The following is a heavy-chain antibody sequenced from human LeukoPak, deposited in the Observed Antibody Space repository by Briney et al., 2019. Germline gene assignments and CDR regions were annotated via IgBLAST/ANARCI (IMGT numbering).Heavy chain of an antibody. J-gene: IGHJ3*02. CDR3: ARHQYGSGRDGAFDI. V-gene: IGHV4-39*01. CDR2: IYYSGRT. CDR1: GRSISISSDY. D-gene: IGHD3-10*01. Sequence: SDPLSLACTLCGRSISISSDYWGWIRKPPAKGLEWIGCIYYSGRTYYNPSLKSRVPLSVDTSKNQFSLELGSVTAAGTGVYYCARHQYGSGRDGAFDIWGEGTMVSVSS.